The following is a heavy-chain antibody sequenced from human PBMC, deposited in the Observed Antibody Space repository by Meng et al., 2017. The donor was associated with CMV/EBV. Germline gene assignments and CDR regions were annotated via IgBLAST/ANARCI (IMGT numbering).Heavy chain of an antibody. CDR1: GFTFGYYA. CDR3: TRKICGGDCYFYYYGMDV. D-gene: IGHD2-21*01. CDR2: IRSKAYGGTT. V-gene: IGHV3-49*04. J-gene: IGHJ6*02. Sequence: GESLKISCPASGFTFGYYAMSWVRQAPGKGLEWVGFIRSKAYGGTTEYAASVKGRFTISRDDSKSIAYLQMNSLKTEDTAVYYCTRKICGGDCYFYYYGMDVWGQGTTVTVSS.